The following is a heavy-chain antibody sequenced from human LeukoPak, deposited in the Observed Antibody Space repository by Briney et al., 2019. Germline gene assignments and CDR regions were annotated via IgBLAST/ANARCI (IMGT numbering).Heavy chain of an antibody. CDR1: GYTFTSYG. J-gene: IGHJ3*02. V-gene: IGHV1-69*04. Sequence: ASVKVSCKASGYTFTSYGISWVRQAPGQGLEWMGRIIPILGIANYAQKFQGRVTITADKSTSTAYMELSSLRSEDTAVYYCARGSEAFDIWGQGTMVTVSS. CDR2: IIPILGIA. CDR3: ARGSEAFDI.